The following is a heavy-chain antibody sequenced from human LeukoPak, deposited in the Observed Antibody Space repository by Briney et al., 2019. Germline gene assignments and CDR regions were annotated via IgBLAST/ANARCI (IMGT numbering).Heavy chain of an antibody. J-gene: IGHJ4*02. CDR2: INHSGST. CDR1: GGSFSGYY. V-gene: IGHV4-34*01. CDR3: ARVERGTYYYDSSGSTTFDY. D-gene: IGHD3-22*01. Sequence: PSETLSLTCAVYGGSFSGYYWSWIRQPPGKGLEWIGEINHSGSTNYNPSLKSRVTISVDTSKNQFSLKLSSVTAADTAVYYCARVERGTYYYDSSGSTTFDYWGQGTLVTVSS.